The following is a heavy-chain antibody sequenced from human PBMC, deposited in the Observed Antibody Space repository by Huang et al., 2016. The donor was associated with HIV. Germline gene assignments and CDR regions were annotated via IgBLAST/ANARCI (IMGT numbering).Heavy chain of an antibody. V-gene: IGHV4-34*02. CDR2: INHTGNT. J-gene: IGHJ4*02. D-gene: IGHD3-22*01. CDR3: ARRYNSRRDY. CDR1: GGSFSGYY. Sequence: QVQLEQWGAGLLKASETLSLTCAVYGGSFSGYYWNWLRQAPGKGLEWVGEINHTGNTTYNPSLKGRFNMSVDTSKSQFSLYLTSLSAADTGTYFCARRYNSRRDYWGRGTLVTIHS.